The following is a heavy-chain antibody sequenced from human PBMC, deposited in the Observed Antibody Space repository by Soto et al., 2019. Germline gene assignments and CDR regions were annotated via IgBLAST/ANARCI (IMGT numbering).Heavy chain of an antibody. CDR3: ARTYSSSWSPFDY. CDR2: INQSGST. J-gene: IGHJ4*02. V-gene: IGHV4-34*01. D-gene: IGHD6-13*01. CDR1: GGCFSGYY. Sequence: QVQLQQWGAGLLKPSETLSLTCAVYGGCFSGYYWSVIRQPPGKELKWIGEINQSGSTNSNPSHKSRVTISVDTSKTQFSLKLSSVTAAYTAVYYCARTYSSSWSPFDYWGQGPLVTVSS.